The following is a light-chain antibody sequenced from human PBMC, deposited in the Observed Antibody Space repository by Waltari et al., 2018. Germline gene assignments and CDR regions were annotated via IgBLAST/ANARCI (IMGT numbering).Light chain of an antibody. Sequence: EIVLTQSPGTLSLSPGERATLSCRASQSVRSSYLAWYQQEPGQAPRLLIHDASRRATGIPDRFSGSGSGTDFTLTITGLEPEDFAVYYCQQYGNSPWTFAQGTKVEIK. CDR2: DAS. CDR3: QQYGNSPWT. V-gene: IGKV3-20*01. CDR1: QSVRSSY. J-gene: IGKJ1*01.